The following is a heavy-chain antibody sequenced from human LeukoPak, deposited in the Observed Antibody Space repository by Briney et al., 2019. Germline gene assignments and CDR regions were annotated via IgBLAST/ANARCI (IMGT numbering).Heavy chain of an antibody. V-gene: IGHV3-23*01. CDR1: GFTFRSYA. CDR3: ASKPYSSGWCLDY. CDR2: ISGSGGST. D-gene: IGHD6-19*01. Sequence: AGGSLRLSCAASGFTFRSYAMSWVRQAPGKGLEWVSAISGSGGSTYYADSVKGRFTISRDNSKNTLYLQMNSLRAEDTAVYYCASKPYSSGWCLDYWGQGTLVTVSS. J-gene: IGHJ4*02.